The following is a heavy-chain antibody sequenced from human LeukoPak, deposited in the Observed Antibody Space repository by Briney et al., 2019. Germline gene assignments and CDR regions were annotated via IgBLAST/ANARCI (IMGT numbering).Heavy chain of an antibody. CDR3: ARAVLLLYGSGSLNWFDP. J-gene: IGHJ5*02. V-gene: IGHV4-39*07. D-gene: IGHD3-10*01. CDR1: GGSISSSSYY. Sequence: PSETLSLTCTVSGGSISSSSYYWGWIRQPPGKGLEWIGSIYYSGSTYYNPSLKSRVTISVDTSKNQFSLKLRSVTAADTAVYYCARAVLLLYGSGSLNWFDPWGQGTLVTVSS. CDR2: IYYSGST.